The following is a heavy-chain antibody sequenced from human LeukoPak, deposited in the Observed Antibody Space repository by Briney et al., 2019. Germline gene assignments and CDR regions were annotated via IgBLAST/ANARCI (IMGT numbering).Heavy chain of an antibody. J-gene: IGHJ4*02. CDR3: AKDRGVGEDFDY. D-gene: IGHD3-10*01. CDR2: IVGSGGST. CDR1: GFTFSSYA. V-gene: IGHV3-23*01. Sequence: GGSPRLSCAASGFTFSSYALTWVRQAPGKGLEWVSAIVGSGGSTYYADSVKGRFTISRDNSKNTLYLQMNSLRAEDTAVYYCAKDRGVGEDFDYWGQGTLVTVSS.